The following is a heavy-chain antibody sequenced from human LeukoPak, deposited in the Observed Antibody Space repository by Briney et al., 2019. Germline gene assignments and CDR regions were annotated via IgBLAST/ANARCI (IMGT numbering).Heavy chain of an antibody. CDR3: ARGQKVLLWFGELVANWFDP. Sequence: GASVKVSCKASGYTFTSYGISWVRQAPGQGLEWMGWISAYNGNTNYAQKFQGRVTMTRNTSISTAYMELSSLRSEDTAVYYCARGQKVLLWFGELVANWFDPWGQGTLVTVSS. V-gene: IGHV1-18*01. CDR2: ISAYNGNT. D-gene: IGHD3-10*01. CDR1: GYTFTSYG. J-gene: IGHJ5*02.